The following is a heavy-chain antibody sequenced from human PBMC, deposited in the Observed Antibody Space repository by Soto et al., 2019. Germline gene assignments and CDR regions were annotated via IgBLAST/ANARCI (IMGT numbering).Heavy chain of an antibody. V-gene: IGHV3-48*02. CDR1: GFTFSSYS. CDR3: ARDFIEGEWLVPRDAFDI. CDR2: ISSSSSTI. D-gene: IGHD6-19*01. Sequence: GGSLRLSCAASGFTFSSYSMNWVRQAPGKGLEWVSYISSSSSTIYYADSVKGRFTISRDNAKNSLYLQMNSLRDEDTAVYYCARDFIEGEWLVPRDAFDIWGQGTMVTVSS. J-gene: IGHJ3*02.